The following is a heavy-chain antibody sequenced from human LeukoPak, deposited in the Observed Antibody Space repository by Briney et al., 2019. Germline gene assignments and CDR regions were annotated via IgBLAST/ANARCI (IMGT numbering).Heavy chain of an antibody. V-gene: IGHV3-20*04. D-gene: IGHD6-13*01. CDR1: GLTFDDYG. Sequence: GGSLRLSCAASGLTFDDYGMNWVRQAPGKGLEWDSDINWNGDRTRYGDSVKGRFTFSRDNAKNSLYLQMNSLRVEDTALYYRGRRLAAADTFDIWGQGTMVTVSS. CDR3: GRRLAAADTFDI. J-gene: IGHJ3*02. CDR2: INWNGDRT.